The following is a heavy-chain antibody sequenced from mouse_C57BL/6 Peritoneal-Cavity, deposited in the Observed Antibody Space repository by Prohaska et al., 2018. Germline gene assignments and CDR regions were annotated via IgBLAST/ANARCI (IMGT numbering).Heavy chain of an antibody. CDR3: ARRGLLEEMDY. J-gene: IGHJ4*01. Sequence: YMGKATLTVDKSSSTAYMELNSLTSEDSAVYYCARRGLLEEMDYWGQGTSVTVSS. V-gene: IGHV1-19*01. D-gene: IGHD2-14*01.